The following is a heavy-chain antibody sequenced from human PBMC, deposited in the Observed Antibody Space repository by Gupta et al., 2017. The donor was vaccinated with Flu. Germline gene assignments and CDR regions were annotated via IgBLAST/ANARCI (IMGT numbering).Heavy chain of an antibody. CDR2: IIPYFSTA. CDR3: ARQMVSATVYFYYGMDV. V-gene: IGHV1-69*01. J-gene: IGHJ6*02. CDR1: GGTFRDYV. Sequence: QVQLVQSGAEVKKAGSSVKVSCKASGGTFRDYVISWVRQAPGQGLEWMGGIIPYFSTANYAQKFQGRVTITADESTSTAYMELNSLRSEDTAVYYCARQMVSATVYFYYGMDVWGQGTTVTVSS. D-gene: IGHD2-8*01.